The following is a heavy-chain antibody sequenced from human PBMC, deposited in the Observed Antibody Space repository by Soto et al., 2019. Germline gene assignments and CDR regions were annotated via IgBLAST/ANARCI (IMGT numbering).Heavy chain of an antibody. CDR2: ISAHNGNT. J-gene: IGHJ4*02. D-gene: IGHD1-1*01. CDR1: GYAFTTYG. Sequence: QVHLVQSGAEVKKPGASVKVSCKGSGYAFTTYGITWVRQAPGQGLEWMGWISAHNGNTNYAQKPQGRVTVTRYTSTRPAYMELRSLRSDDTAVYYCARGRYGDYWGQGALVTVSS. CDR3: ARGRYGDY. V-gene: IGHV1-18*01.